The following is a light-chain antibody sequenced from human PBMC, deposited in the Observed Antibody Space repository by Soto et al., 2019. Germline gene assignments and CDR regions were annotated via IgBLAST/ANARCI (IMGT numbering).Light chain of an antibody. CDR1: QSANTR. CDR3: QKYCTSPST. J-gene: IGKJ5*01. V-gene: IGKV3D-15*02. Sequence: EIVLTQFAAARYVSPGERATLSCWASQSANTRLAWYQHKPGQSPRLLISGGANRASGIPARFSAWGSGTHFTLTISRGDPADFAFYYCQKYCTSPSTFGQGTLLET. CDR2: GGA.